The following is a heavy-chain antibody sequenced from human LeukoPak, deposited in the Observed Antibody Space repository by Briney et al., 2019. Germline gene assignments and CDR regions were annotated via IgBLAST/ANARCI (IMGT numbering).Heavy chain of an antibody. Sequence: SETPSLTCAVSGDSITSSSCNWSWIRQPPGKGLEWIGYISQSGNSYFTPSLNSRATISVDKSKNSFSLNLNFVTAADTAVYYCARDQVDYTIPDHFDSWGKGILVIVSS. V-gene: IGHV4-30-2*01. CDR2: ISQSGNS. J-gene: IGHJ4*02. CDR3: ARDQVDYTIPDHFDS. CDR1: GDSITSSSCN. D-gene: IGHD2-2*02.